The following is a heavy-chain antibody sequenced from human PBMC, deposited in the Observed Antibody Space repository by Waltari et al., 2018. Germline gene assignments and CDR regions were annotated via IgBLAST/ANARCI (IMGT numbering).Heavy chain of an antibody. CDR1: GGSISSYY. J-gene: IGHJ3*02. CDR2: IYYSGST. D-gene: IGHD3-22*01. Sequence: QLQLQESGPGLVKPSETLSLTCTVSGGSISSYYWRWIRQPPGKGLVWIGYIYYSGSTNYNPSLKSRVTMSVDTSKNQFSLKLSSVTAADTAVYYCARGNSPMIVVALPGAFDIWGQGTMVTVSS. CDR3: ARGNSPMIVVALPGAFDI. V-gene: IGHV4-59*01.